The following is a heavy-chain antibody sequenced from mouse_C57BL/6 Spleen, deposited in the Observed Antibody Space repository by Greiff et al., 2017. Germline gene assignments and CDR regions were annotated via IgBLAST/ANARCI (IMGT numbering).Heavy chain of an antibody. J-gene: IGHJ3*01. CDR2: INPGSGGT. CDR1: GYAFTNYL. CDR3: AREELGFAY. D-gene: IGHD4-1*01. V-gene: IGHV1-54*01. Sequence: VQLQQPGAELVRPGTSVKVSCKASGYAFTNYLIEWVKQRPGQGLEWIGVINPGSGGTNYNEKFKGKATLTADKSSSTADMQLSSLTSEDSAVYFCAREELGFAYWGQGTLVTVSA.